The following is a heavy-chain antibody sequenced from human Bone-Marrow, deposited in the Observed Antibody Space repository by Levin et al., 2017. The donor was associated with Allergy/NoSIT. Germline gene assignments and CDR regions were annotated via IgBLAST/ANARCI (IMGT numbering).Heavy chain of an antibody. D-gene: IGHD6-19*01. CDR3: ARETQRYNSGWYGWFDP. Sequence: QPGGSLRLSCAASGFTFTNYWMHWVRQAPGKGLLWVARINMDGSRTSYADFVKGRFTISRDNAENTLYLQMNSMRAEDAAVYYCARETQRYNSGWYGWFDPWGQGTLVTVSS. V-gene: IGHV3-74*01. J-gene: IGHJ5*02. CDR1: GFTFTNYW. CDR2: INMDGSRT.